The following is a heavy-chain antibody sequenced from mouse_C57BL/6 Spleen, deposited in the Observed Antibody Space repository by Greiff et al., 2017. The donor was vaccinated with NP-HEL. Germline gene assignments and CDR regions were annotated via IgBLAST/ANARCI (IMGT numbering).Heavy chain of an antibody. J-gene: IGHJ3*01. Sequence: VQLKQSGPELVKPGASVKIPCKASGYTFTDYNMDWVKQSHGKSLEWIGDINPNNGGTIYNQKFKGKATLTVDKSSSTAYMELRSLTSEDTAVYYCARDYYYGSSPFAYWGQGTLVTVSA. CDR3: ARDYYYGSSPFAY. CDR1: GYTFTDYN. D-gene: IGHD1-1*01. CDR2: INPNNGGT. V-gene: IGHV1-18*01.